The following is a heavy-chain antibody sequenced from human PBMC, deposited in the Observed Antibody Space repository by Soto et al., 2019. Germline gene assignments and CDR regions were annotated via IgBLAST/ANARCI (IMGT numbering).Heavy chain of an antibody. V-gene: IGHV3-23*01. J-gene: IGHJ4*02. D-gene: IGHD5-12*01. CDR1: GFTFSSYA. Sequence: EVQLLESGGGLVQPGGSLRLSGAASGFTFSSYAMNWVRQAPGKEPEWVSAISGSGGSTYYADTVKGRFTISRDNSKITLYLQMNSLRAEDTAVYYCAKDRGYSGYPAIDYWGQGTLVTVSS. CDR3: AKDRGYSGYPAIDY. CDR2: ISGSGGST.